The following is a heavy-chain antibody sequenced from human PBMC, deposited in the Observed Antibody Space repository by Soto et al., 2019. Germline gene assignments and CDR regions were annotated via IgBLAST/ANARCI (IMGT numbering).Heavy chain of an antibody. CDR1: GVIFSSYA. Sequence: GASVKVSCKASGVIFSSYAVSWVRQVPGQGLEWMGGIIPIFATPKYGQKFQDRVTISADESTSTAYMELISLTSDDTAVYYCARARYGDFVTWFDSWGQGTPVTVSS. V-gene: IGHV1-69*13. CDR2: IIPIFATP. D-gene: IGHD4-17*01. J-gene: IGHJ5*01. CDR3: ARARYGDFVTWFDS.